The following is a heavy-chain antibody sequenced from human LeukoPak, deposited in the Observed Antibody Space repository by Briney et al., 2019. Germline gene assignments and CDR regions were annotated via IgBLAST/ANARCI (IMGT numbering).Heavy chain of an antibody. CDR1: GFTFSNAW. CDR3: ARSVMTGSTTRAFDM. V-gene: IGHV3-21*01. Sequence: KPGGTLRLSCAASGFTFSNAWMSWVRQAPGKGLEWVSSISSSSSHIFYADSVKGRFTISRDNARTALDLQMNSLRAEDAAVYYCARSVMTGSTTRAFDMWGQGTMVTVSS. D-gene: IGHD2/OR15-2a*01. J-gene: IGHJ3*02. CDR2: ISSSSSHI.